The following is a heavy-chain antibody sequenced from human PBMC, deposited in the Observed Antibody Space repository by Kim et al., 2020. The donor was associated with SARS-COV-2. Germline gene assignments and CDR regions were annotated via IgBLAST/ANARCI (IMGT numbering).Heavy chain of an antibody. CDR3: ATIDKG. V-gene: IGHV3-74*01. Sequence: DGNTTTYADFVEGRFTISRDNVKNTLFLQMNSLRVEDTAMYYCATIDKGWGQGTLVTGSS. CDR2: DGNTT. D-gene: IGHD3-16*02. J-gene: IGHJ4*02.